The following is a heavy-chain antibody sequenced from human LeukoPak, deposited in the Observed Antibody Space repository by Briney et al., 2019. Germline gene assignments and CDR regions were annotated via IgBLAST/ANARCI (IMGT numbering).Heavy chain of an antibody. CDR1: GFTFSSYG. CDR3: ARDGSPYYDSSGYYRIFDY. D-gene: IGHD3-22*01. J-gene: IGHJ4*02. Sequence: PGGSLRLSCAASGFTFSSYGMHWVRQAPGKGLEWVAVISYDGSNKYYADSVKGRFTISRDNAKNSLYLQMNSLRAEDTAVYYCARDGSPYYDSSGYYRIFDYWGQGTLVTVSS. V-gene: IGHV3-33*05. CDR2: ISYDGSNK.